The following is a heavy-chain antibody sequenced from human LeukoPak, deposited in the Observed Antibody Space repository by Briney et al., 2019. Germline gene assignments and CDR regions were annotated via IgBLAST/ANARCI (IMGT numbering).Heavy chain of an antibody. CDR2: IYYSGST. CDR1: GGSVSSGSYY. CDR3: YYYYMDV. J-gene: IGHJ6*03. V-gene: IGHV4-61*01. Sequence: PSETLSLTCTVSGGSVSSGSYYWSWIRQPPGKGLELIGYIYYSGSTNYNPSLKSRVTISVTAADTAVYYCARERCSGGSCYSGPYYYYMDVWGKGTTVTVSS. D-gene: IGHD2-15*01.